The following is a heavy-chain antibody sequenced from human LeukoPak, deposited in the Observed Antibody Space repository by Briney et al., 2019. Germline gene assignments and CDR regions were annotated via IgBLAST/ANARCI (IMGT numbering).Heavy chain of an antibody. CDR2: IYYSGNT. V-gene: IGHV4-39*01. J-gene: IGHJ4*02. Sequence: PETLSLTCTVSGGSISSSSYYWGWIRQPPGKGLEWIGTIYYSGNTYYNPSLKSRVSISVDTSKNQFSLKLSSVTAADTAVYYCARQAVAGNEFDYWGQGTLVTVSS. CDR3: ARQAVAGNEFDY. CDR1: GGSISSSSYY. D-gene: IGHD6-19*01.